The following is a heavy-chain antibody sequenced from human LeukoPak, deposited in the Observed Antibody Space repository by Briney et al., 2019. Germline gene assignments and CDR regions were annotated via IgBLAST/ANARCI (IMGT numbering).Heavy chain of an antibody. V-gene: IGHV3-11*01. J-gene: IGHJ6*02. Sequence: GGSLRLFCAASGFTFSEYYMTWIRQAPGKGLEWVSYISGVYDNIFYGNSVKGRFTISRDNAKKSVYLQMNSLRAEDTAVYYCARGGAHGMDVWGQGTTVTVSS. CDR2: ISGVYDNI. CDR3: ARGGAHGMDV. D-gene: IGHD1-26*01. CDR1: GFTFSEYY.